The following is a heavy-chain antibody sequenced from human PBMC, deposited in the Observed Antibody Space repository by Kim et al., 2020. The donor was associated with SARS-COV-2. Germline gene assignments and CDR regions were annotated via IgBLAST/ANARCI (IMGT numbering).Heavy chain of an antibody. CDR2: INHSGST. CDR1: GGSFSGYY. D-gene: IGHD1-26*01. CDR3: ARGRYSGSYYAPYYFDY. J-gene: IGHJ4*02. V-gene: IGHV4-34*01. Sequence: SETLSLTCAVYGGSFSGYYWSWIRQPPGKGLEWIGEINHSGSTNYNPSLKSRVTISVDTSKNQFSLKLSSVTAADTAVYYCARGRYSGSYYAPYYFDYWGQGTLVTVSS.